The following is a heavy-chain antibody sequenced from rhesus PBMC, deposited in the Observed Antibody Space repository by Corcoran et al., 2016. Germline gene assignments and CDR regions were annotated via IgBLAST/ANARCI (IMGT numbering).Heavy chain of an antibody. CDR3: ARVGSWNIGPTNSLDV. J-gene: IGHJ5-2*02. CDR2: IGGSSGRT. V-gene: IGHV4-127*01. Sequence: QVQLQESGPGLVKPSETLSLTCAVSGYSISSGYGWSWIRQPPGKGLEWIGYIGGSSGRTNYNPSLKSRVTISKDTSKNQFSRKLSAGTAADTAVYYCARVGSWNIGPTNSLDVWGRGVLVTVSS. CDR1: GYSISSGYG. D-gene: IGHD1-20*01.